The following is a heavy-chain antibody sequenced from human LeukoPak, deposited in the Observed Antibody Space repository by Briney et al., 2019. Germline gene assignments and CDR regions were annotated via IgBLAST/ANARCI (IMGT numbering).Heavy chain of an antibody. J-gene: IGHJ4*02. D-gene: IGHD3-10*01. CDR3: AREDTMVRGDTIGLDY. V-gene: IGHV1-3*01. CDR2: INAGNSNT. CDR1: GYTFTSYA. Sequence: ASVKVSCKASGYTFTSYAMHWVRQAPGQRLEWMGWINAGNSNTKYSQRFQGRVTITRDTSASTAYMELSSLRSEDTAVYYCAREDTMVRGDTIGLDYWGQGTLVTVSS.